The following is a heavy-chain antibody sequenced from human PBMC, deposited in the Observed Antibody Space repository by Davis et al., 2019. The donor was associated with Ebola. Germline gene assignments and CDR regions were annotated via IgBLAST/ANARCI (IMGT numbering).Heavy chain of an antibody. J-gene: IGHJ4*02. CDR2: INAGNGNT. CDR3: ARGYSYGYALDY. V-gene: IGHV1-3*01. D-gene: IGHD5-18*01. CDR1: GNTFTSYA. Sequence: AASVKVSCKASGNTFTSYAMHWVRQAPGQRLEWMGWINAGNGNTKYSQKFQGRVTITRDTSASTAYMELSSLRSEDTAVYYCARGYSYGYALDYWGQGTLVTVSS.